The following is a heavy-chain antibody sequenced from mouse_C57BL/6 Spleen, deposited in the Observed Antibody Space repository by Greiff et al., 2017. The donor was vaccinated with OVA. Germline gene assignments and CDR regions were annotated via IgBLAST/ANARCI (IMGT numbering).Heavy chain of an antibody. CDR2: IDPSDSET. CDR3: AREDYGIGWAMDY. Sequence: QVQLQQPGAELVRPGSSVKLSCKASGYTFTSYWMHWVKQRPIQGLEWIGNIDPSDSETHYNQKFKDKATLTVDKSSSTAYMQLSSLTSEDSAVYYCAREDYGIGWAMDYWGQGTSVTVSS. D-gene: IGHD2-1*01. CDR1: GYTFTSYW. J-gene: IGHJ4*01. V-gene: IGHV1-52*01.